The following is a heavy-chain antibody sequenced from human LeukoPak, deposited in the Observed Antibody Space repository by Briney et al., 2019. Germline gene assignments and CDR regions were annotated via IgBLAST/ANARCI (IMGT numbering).Heavy chain of an antibody. Sequence: SETLSLTCTVSGGSISSSSYYWGWIRQPPGKGLEWIGSIYYSGSTYYNPSLKSRVTISVDTSKNQFSLKLSSVTAADTAVYYCAREYPPPGYSSGWYYFAPAGDAFDIWGQGTMVTVSS. CDR1: GGSISSSSYY. D-gene: IGHD6-19*01. V-gene: IGHV4-39*07. CDR2: IYYSGST. J-gene: IGHJ3*02. CDR3: AREYPPPGYSSGWYYFAPAGDAFDI.